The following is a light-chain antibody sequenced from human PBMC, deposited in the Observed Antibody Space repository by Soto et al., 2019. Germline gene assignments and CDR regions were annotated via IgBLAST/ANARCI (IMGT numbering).Light chain of an antibody. CDR1: QTFNSW. CDR3: QHYNTWT. V-gene: IGKV1-5*01. J-gene: IGKJ1*01. CDR2: EAF. Sequence: DIQMSQSPAMIYACVGDTITITCRASQTFNSWVTWYQQKPGKAPKLLIYEAFTLQSRVSSRFSGNGSGTELSLTISSLQADDFGSYYCQHYNTWTVGPGTKVDIK.